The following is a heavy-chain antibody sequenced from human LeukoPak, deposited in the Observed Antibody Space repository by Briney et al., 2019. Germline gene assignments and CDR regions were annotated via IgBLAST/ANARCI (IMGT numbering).Heavy chain of an antibody. CDR3: ARVGTILRWFDP. Sequence: ASVTVSCKASGYTFTSYGISWVRQAPGQGLEWMGWISAYNGNTDYAQKLQGRVTMTTDTSTSTAYMELRSLRSDDTAVYYCARVGTILRWFDPWGQGTLVTVSS. CDR1: GYTFTSYG. CDR2: ISAYNGNT. J-gene: IGHJ5*02. D-gene: IGHD3-9*01. V-gene: IGHV1-18*01.